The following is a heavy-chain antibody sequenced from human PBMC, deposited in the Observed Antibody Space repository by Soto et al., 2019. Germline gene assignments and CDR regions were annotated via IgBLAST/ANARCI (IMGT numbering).Heavy chain of an antibody. D-gene: IGHD2-8*01. V-gene: IGHV4-30-4*01. CDR1: CASLTSDDFY. Sequence: SETPSLTCPVSCASLTSDDFYLTLVRQPPGKGLEWIGYLYYSGTTFYNPSLDSRLTISADTSKNQFSLRLNSVTAADTAVYHCVSQYCPDGVCYFPDGGFDPWGQGILVTVSS. CDR3: VSQYCPDGVCYFPDGGFDP. J-gene: IGHJ5*02. CDR2: LYYSGTT.